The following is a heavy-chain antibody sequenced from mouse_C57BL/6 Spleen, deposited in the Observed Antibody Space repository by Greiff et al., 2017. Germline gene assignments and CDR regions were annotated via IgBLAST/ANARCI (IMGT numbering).Heavy chain of an antibody. Sequence: QVQLQQPGAELVMPGASVKLSCKASGYTFTSYWMHWVKQRPGQGLEWIGEIDPSDSYTNYNQKFKGKSTLTVDKSSSTAYMQLSSLTSEDSVVYYCARSGDGYSYFDYWGQGTTLTVSS. J-gene: IGHJ2*01. CDR2: IDPSDSYT. D-gene: IGHD2-3*01. CDR1: GYTFTSYW. CDR3: ARSGDGYSYFDY. V-gene: IGHV1-69*01.